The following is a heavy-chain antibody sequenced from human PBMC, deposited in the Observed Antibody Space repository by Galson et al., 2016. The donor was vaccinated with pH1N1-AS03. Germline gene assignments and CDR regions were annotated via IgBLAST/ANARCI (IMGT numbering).Heavy chain of an antibody. V-gene: IGHV3-9*01. CDR1: GFTFDDYA. CDR2: ISWDSGNI. CDR3: AKSPGYCSAGSCSDQGYFDY. D-gene: IGHD2-15*01. Sequence: SLRLSCAASGFTFDDYAMHWVRQAPGKRLEWVSGISWDSGNIDYADSVKGRFTISRDNAKNSLYLQMNSLRAEDPAFYYCAKSPGYCSAGSCSDQGYFDYWGQGTLVTVSS. J-gene: IGHJ4*01.